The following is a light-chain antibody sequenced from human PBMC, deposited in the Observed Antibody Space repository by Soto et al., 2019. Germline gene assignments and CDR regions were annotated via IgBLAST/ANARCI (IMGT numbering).Light chain of an antibody. V-gene: IGKV3-15*01. CDR3: QQYNNWPIT. Sequence: EIVLTQSPGTLSLSPGERATLSCRASQSVSNNYLAWYQQKPGQAPRLLIYGASTRATGIPARFSGSGSGTEFTLTISSLHSEDFAVYYCQQYNNWPITFGQGTRLEIK. CDR2: GAS. J-gene: IGKJ5*01. CDR1: QSVSNN.